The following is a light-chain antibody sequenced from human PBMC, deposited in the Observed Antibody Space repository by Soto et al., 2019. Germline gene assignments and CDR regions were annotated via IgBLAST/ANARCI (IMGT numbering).Light chain of an antibody. Sequence: QSVLTQPPSASWYPGQSYTISCTGTSSAVGGYPFVYCYQQHPGQAPRVLIYDVNKQPSGFPDRFSGSKSGNTAYLTGSGLQAEDEADYSCSSHAGSDDPIVFGSGTKLTVL. CDR2: DVN. J-gene: IGLJ1*01. CDR1: SSAVGGYPF. CDR3: SSHAGSDDPIV. V-gene: IGLV2-8*01.